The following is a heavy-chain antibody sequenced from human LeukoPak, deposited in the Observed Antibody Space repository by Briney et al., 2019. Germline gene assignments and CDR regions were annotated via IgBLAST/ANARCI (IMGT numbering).Heavy chain of an antibody. V-gene: IGHV4-31*03. J-gene: IGHJ2*01. D-gene: IGHD3-16*01. CDR2: IYYSGST. CDR1: GGSISSGGYY. CDR3: TPLGKAWYFDR. Sequence: SETLSLTCTVSGGSISSGGYYWSWIRQHPGKGLEWIGYIYYSGSTYYNPSLKSRVTISVDTSKNQFSLKLSSVTAADTAVYYCTPLGKAWYFDRWGRGTLVTVSS.